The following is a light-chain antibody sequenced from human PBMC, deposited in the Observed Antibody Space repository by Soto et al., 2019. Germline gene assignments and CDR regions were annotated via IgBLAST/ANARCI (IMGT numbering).Light chain of an antibody. CDR3: QSYHSSTPYV. CDR2: EDN. V-gene: IGLV6-57*03. J-gene: IGLJ1*01. CDR1: GGSIASGY. Sequence: NFMLTQPHSVSESPGKTVTISCTRSGGSIASGYVQWYQQRPGSAPTTVIYEDNQRPSGVLDRFSGSIDRSSNSASLTISGLKTEDEADYYCQSYHSSTPYVFGTGTKLTVL.